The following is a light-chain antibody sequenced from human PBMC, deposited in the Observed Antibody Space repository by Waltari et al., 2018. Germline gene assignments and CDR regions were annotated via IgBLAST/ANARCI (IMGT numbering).Light chain of an antibody. Sequence: PPSASGTPGQRVTISCSGSSSNIGSNPVYWYQQLPGMAPTLLIYRNNQRPSGVPDRFSGSKSGTSASLAISGLRSEDEAHYYCAAWDDSLEEVFGGGTKLTVL. CDR3: AAWDDSLEEV. V-gene: IGLV1-47*01. CDR1: SSNIGSNP. J-gene: IGLJ2*01. CDR2: RNN.